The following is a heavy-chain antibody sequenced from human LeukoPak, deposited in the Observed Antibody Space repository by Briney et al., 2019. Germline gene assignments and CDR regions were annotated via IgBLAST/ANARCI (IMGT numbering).Heavy chain of an antibody. CDR2: INHSGST. Sequence: SETLSLTCAVYGGSFSGYYWSWIRQPPGKGLEWIGEINHSGSTNYNPSLKSRVTISVDTSKNQFSLKLSSVTAADTAVYYCAGSGYDYGEYYFDYWGQGTLVTVSS. CDR1: GGSFSGYY. J-gene: IGHJ4*02. CDR3: AGSGYDYGEYYFDY. D-gene: IGHD5-12*01. V-gene: IGHV4-34*01.